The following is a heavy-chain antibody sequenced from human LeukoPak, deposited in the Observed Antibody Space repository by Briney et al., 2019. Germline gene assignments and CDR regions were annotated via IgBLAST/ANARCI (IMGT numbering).Heavy chain of an antibody. CDR3: ANEEVPNDY. J-gene: IGHJ4*02. CDR1: RFPFSTHA. Sequence: GGSLRLSCAVSRFPFSTHAMSWVRQAPGGGLEWVSGISISGDVTYYADAVQGRFIISRDKSRNTVYLQMNSLRVEDTAVYYCANEEVPNDYWGQGTLVTVSS. V-gene: IGHV3-23*01. CDR2: ISISGDVT. D-gene: IGHD4/OR15-4a*01.